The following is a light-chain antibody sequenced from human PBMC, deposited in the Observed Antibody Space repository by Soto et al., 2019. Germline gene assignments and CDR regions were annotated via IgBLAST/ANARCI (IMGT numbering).Light chain of an antibody. V-gene: IGKV3-20*01. Sequence: EIVLTQSPATLSLSPGERATLSCRASQSVGTFLAWYQQKPGQAPRLLIHDASNRATGIPARFSGSGSGTDFTLTVTRLEPEDFAVYYCQQYGSSQWTFGQGTKVDIK. CDR1: QSVGTF. CDR3: QQYGSSQWT. CDR2: DAS. J-gene: IGKJ1*01.